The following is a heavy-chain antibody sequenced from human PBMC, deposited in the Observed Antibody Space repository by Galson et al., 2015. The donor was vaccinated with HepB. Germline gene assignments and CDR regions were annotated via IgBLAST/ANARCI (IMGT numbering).Heavy chain of an antibody. CDR3: ARDGVILVVPAALYYFDF. D-gene: IGHD2-2*01. V-gene: IGHV1-46*03. CDR2: INPSGGST. CDR1: GYTFTSYY. Sequence: SVKVSCKASGYTFTSYYMHWVRQAPGQGLEWMGIINPSGGSTSYAQKFQGRVTMTRDTSTSTVYMELSSLRSEDTAVYYCARDGVILVVPAALYYFDFWGQGTLVTVSS. J-gene: IGHJ4*02.